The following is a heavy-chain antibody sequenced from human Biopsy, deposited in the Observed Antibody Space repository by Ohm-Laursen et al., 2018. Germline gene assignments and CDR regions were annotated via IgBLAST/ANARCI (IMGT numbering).Heavy chain of an antibody. CDR3: AGGDYFDSNGYFWFDS. CDR1: GGSISSGGSY. J-gene: IGHJ5*01. V-gene: IGHV4-31*01. CDR2: IFNSANT. D-gene: IGHD3-22*01. Sequence: TLSLTCTVSGGSISSGGSYWSWIRQRPGKGLEWIGYIFNSANTYYNPSLKNLITISGDTSKNQFSLKLNSVTAADTAVYYCAGGDYFDSNGYFWFDSWGQGTLVTVSS.